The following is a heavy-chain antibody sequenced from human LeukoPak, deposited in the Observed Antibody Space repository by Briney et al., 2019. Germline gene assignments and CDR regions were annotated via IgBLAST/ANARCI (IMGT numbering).Heavy chain of an antibody. V-gene: IGHV4-59*01. J-gene: IGHJ2*01. Sequence: LGGRRIIKKNRTWIRQAPGKGPEWIGDISYPMATNYNPSLKSRVTISVDISKNQFSLTMTSVTAAEPAVSSCGRWRNLDSSGYIPTCYLVCRGR. CDR1: GRRIIKKN. D-gene: IGHD3-22*01. CDR3: GRWRNLDSSGYIPTCYLVC. CDR2: ISYPMAT.